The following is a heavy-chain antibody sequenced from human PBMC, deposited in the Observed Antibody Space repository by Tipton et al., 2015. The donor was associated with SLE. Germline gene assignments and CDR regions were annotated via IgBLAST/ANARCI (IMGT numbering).Heavy chain of an antibody. CDR1: GHSISSGFY. CDR2: IYHSGIT. J-gene: IGHJ3*02. V-gene: IGHV4-38-2*01. D-gene: IGHD3-9*01. CDR3: SRRNYDVLTGYYDAFDI. Sequence: TLSLTCSVSGHSISSGFYWGWIRQSPGKGLEWIAYIYHSGITNYNPSLKSRVTISVDKSKNHFSMHLTSVTATDTAVFYCSRRNYDVLTGYYDAFDIWGQETRLSVSS.